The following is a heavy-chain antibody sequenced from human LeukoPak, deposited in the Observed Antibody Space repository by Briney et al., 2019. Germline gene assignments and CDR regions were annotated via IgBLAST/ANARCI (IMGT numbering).Heavy chain of an antibody. V-gene: IGHV3-30*02. CDR1: GFTFSIYG. D-gene: IGHD1-26*01. Sequence: GGSLRLSCAASGFTFSIYGMHWVRQVPGKGLEWVAFIRFDGSNKDCADSVKGRFTISRDNSKNTLHLQMNSLRADDTAVYYCAKDSAVPSGSYPEGVFDIWGQGTMVTVSS. J-gene: IGHJ3*02. CDR2: IRFDGSNK. CDR3: AKDSAVPSGSYPEGVFDI.